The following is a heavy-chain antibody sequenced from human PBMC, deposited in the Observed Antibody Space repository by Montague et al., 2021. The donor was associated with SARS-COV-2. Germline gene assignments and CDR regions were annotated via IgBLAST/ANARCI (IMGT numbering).Heavy chain of an antibody. CDR2: ISNSSSYI. CDR3: ARDSPPTAMVTYGMDV. J-gene: IGHJ6*02. Sequence: SLRLSCAASGFTFSSYSMNWVRQAPGKGLEWVSSISNSSSYIYYADSVKGRFTISRDNAKNSLYLQMNSLRAEDTAVYYCARDSPPTAMVTYGMDVWGQGTTVTVSS. D-gene: IGHD5-18*01. V-gene: IGHV3-21*01. CDR1: GFTFSSYS.